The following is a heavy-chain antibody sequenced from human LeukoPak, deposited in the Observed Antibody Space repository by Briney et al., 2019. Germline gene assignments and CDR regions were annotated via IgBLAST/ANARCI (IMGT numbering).Heavy chain of an antibody. CDR2: IRNRAKSYST. J-gene: IGHJ3*02. D-gene: IGHD3-22*01. CDR1: RFTLSDHY. V-gene: IGHV3-72*01. CDR3: VRVGDYYDNRGFSSDACDT. Sequence: PGRSLSLSCAASRFTLSDHYMDWVRQAPGKGLERVARIRNRAKSYSTQYAPSVRDRFTISRDDSRNSVYLQMNSLKTEDTAVYYCVRVGDYYDNRGFSSDACDTSGPRAMVTVS.